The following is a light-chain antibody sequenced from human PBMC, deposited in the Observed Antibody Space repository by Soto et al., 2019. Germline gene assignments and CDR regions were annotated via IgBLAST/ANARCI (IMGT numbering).Light chain of an antibody. Sequence: EIVMTQSPATLSVSPGERATLSCRANQSVSSNLAWYQQKPGQAPRLLISGASTRATGIPYSFSGSGSGTEFTLTISSLQSEYFAVYYCQEYNNWPALTFGGGTNVEIK. J-gene: IGKJ4*01. CDR1: QSVSSN. CDR3: QEYNNWPALT. V-gene: IGKV3-15*01. CDR2: GAS.